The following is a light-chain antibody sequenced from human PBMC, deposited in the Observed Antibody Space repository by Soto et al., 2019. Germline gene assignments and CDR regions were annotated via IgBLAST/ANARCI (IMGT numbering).Light chain of an antibody. J-gene: IGKJ2*01. CDR2: GAS. Sequence: EIVMTQSPATLSVSPGERATLSCRASQSISSELAWYQQRPGQPPRLLIYGASTRATGVPDRFIGSGSGSDFTLTISGLQSEDFAVYYCQQGHNWPLTFGQGTRLEI. CDR3: QQGHNWPLT. V-gene: IGKV3-15*01. CDR1: QSISSE.